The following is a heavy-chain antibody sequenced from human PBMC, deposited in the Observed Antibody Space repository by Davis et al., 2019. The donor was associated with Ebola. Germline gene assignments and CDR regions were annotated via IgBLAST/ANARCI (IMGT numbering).Heavy chain of an antibody. CDR1: SGSISSYY. CDR2: IYYSGST. V-gene: IGHV4-59*01. J-gene: IGHJ4*02. Sequence: MPSETLSLTCTVSSGSISSYYWSWIRQPPGKELEWIGYIYYSGSTNYNPSLKSRVTISVDTSKNQFSLKLSSVTAADTAVYYCARSPSSGAHFDYWGQGTLVTVSS. D-gene: IGHD2-15*01. CDR3: ARSPSSGAHFDY.